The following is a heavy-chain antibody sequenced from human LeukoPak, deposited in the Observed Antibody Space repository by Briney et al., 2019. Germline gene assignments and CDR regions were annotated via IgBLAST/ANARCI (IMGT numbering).Heavy chain of an antibody. D-gene: IGHD6-13*01. Sequence: GGSLRLSCAASGFTFDDYAMHWVRQAPGKGLEWVSGISWNSGSIGYADSVKGRFTISRDNSKNTLHLQMNSLRAEDTAVYYCAKGIAAAGTFAGAFYWGQGTLVTVSS. CDR1: GFTFDDYA. V-gene: IGHV3-9*01. J-gene: IGHJ4*02. CDR3: AKGIAAAGTFAGAFY. CDR2: ISWNSGSI.